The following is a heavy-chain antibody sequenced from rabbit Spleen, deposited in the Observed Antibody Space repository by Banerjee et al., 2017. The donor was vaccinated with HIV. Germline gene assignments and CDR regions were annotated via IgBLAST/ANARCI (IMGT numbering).Heavy chain of an antibody. CDR3: ARNYVNAFDP. CDR2: IDTSDGDT. CDR1: GFSFSSNW. D-gene: IGHD1-1*01. Sequence: LEESGGGLVKPGGTLTLTCTVSGFSFSSNWICWVRQAPGKGLEWIACIDTSDGDTDYANWPKGRFTISKTSSTTVTLQMTSLTAADTDTYFCARNYVNAFDPWGPGTLVTVS. V-gene: IGHV1S45*01. J-gene: IGHJ2*01.